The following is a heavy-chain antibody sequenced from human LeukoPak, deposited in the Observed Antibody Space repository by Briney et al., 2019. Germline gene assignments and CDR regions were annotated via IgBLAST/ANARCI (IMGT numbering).Heavy chain of an antibody. Sequence: SETLSLTCTVSGGSISDGSYYWGWIRQTPGKGLEWIGSIYYSGTTYYNPSLKSRPTISLDTSKNHFSLKLSSVTAADTAVYYCARDLTYYYDSSTYYYKWFDPWGQGTLVTVSS. V-gene: IGHV4-39*02. CDR3: ARDLTYYYDSSTYYYKWFDP. D-gene: IGHD3-22*01. CDR2: IYYSGTT. J-gene: IGHJ5*02. CDR1: GGSISDGSYY.